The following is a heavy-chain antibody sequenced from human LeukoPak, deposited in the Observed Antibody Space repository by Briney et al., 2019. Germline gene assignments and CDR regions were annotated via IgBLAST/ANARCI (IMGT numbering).Heavy chain of an antibody. CDR1: GGSISSSSYY. D-gene: IGHD1-26*01. V-gene: IGHV4-39*07. J-gene: IGHJ5*02. CDR3: ARGQGATVPQVGKNWFDP. CDR2: IYYSGST. Sequence: PSETLSLTCTVSGGSISSSSYYWGWIREPPGKGLEWIGSIYYSGSTYYNPSLKSRVTISVDTSKNQFSLKLSSVTAADTAVYYCARGQGATVPQVGKNWFDPWGQGTRVIVSS.